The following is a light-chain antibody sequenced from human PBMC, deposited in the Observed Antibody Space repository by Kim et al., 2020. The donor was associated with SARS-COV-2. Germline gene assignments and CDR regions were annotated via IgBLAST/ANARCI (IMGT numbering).Light chain of an antibody. V-gene: IGKV3-15*01. CDR2: GAS. CDR1: QSVSSN. J-gene: IGKJ1*01. Sequence: SPGERATLSCRASQSVSSNLAWYHQKPGQAPRLLIYGASTRATGIPARFSGSGSGTEFTLTISSLQSEDFAVYYCQQYNNWPGGTFGQGTKVDIK. CDR3: QQYNNWPGGT.